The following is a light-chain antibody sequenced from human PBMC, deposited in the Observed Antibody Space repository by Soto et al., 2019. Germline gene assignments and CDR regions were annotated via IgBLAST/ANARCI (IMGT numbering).Light chain of an antibody. CDR2: GNS. CDR1: SSNIGAGYD. V-gene: IGLV1-40*01. J-gene: IGLJ3*02. Sequence: QSVLTQPPSVSGAPGQRVTISCTGSSSNIGAGYDVHWSQQLPGTAPKLLIYGNSNRPSGVPDRFSGSKSGTSASLAITGLQAEDEADYYCQSYDSSLSAQVFGGGTKLTVL. CDR3: QSYDSSLSAQV.